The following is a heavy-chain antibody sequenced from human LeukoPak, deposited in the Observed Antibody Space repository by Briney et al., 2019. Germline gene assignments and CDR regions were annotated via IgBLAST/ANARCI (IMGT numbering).Heavy chain of an antibody. D-gene: IGHD3-22*01. J-gene: IGHJ4*02. CDR3: ARRDSSGSHYFDY. CDR2: FSRSGDTT. CDR1: GFTFSRYP. V-gene: IGHV3-23*01. Sequence: GGSLRLSCAASGFTFSRYPMSWVRLAPGKGLERVSTFSRSGDTTYYADSVKGRFTISRDNSKNTLYLHMNSLRAEDTAVYYCARRDSSGSHYFDYWGQGTLVTVSS.